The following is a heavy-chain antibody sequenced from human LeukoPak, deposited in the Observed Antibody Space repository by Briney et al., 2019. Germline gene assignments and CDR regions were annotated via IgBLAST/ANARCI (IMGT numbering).Heavy chain of an antibody. J-gene: IGHJ3*01. CDR2: IYHTGST. V-gene: IGHV4-59*08. CDR3: ASRWVYDKRAFDA. D-gene: IGHD3-16*01. Sequence: PSETLSLTCTVSGASVSSGYYWSWIRQPPGKGLEWIAYIYHTGSTDSNPSLKSRVTISLETSKNQFSLTLSSVTAADTAVYYCASRWVYDKRAFDAWGQGTMVTVSS. CDR1: GASVSSGYY.